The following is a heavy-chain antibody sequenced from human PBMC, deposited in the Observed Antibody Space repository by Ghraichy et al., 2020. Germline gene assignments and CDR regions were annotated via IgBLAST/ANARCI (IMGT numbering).Heavy chain of an antibody. CDR2: ISSSSRNK. V-gene: IGHV3-48*02. D-gene: IGHD4-23*01. Sequence: GGSLRISCVGSGFSFSTYSMNWVRQSPGKGLEWVSYISSSSRNKGYADSVRGRFTISRDNAQNSLYLEMNSLRDEDTATYYCARASTVVRFFYFAGMDVWGQGTTVTVSS. CDR1: GFSFSTYS. J-gene: IGHJ6*02. CDR3: ARASTVVRFFYFAGMDV.